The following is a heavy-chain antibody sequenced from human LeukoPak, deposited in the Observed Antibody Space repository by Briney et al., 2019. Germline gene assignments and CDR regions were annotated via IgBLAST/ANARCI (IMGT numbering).Heavy chain of an antibody. Sequence: ASVKVSCKASGYTFTSYGISWVRQAPGQGLEWMGWISAYNGNTNYAQKLQGRVTMSTDTSTSTAYMELRSLRSDDTAVYYCARDVLSGDHHYYYYYGMDVWGQGTTVTVSS. J-gene: IGHJ6*02. CDR1: GYTFTSYG. D-gene: IGHD2-21*02. CDR3: ARDVLSGDHHYYYYYGMDV. V-gene: IGHV1-18*01. CDR2: ISAYNGNT.